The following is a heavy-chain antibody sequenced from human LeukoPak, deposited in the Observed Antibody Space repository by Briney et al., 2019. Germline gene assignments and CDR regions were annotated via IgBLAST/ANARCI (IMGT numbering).Heavy chain of an antibody. V-gene: IGHV3-23*01. Sequence: GGSLRLSCAASGFTFSNYAMSWVRQAPGRGLEWVSAISGSSGLTYYADSVKGRFTISRDNSKNTLFLQMNSLRAEDTAVYYCARDRYCSSTSCYSWYYYGMDVWGQGTTVTVSS. CDR1: GFTFSNYA. J-gene: IGHJ6*02. CDR2: ISGSSGLT. D-gene: IGHD2-2*01. CDR3: ARDRYCSSTSCYSWYYYGMDV.